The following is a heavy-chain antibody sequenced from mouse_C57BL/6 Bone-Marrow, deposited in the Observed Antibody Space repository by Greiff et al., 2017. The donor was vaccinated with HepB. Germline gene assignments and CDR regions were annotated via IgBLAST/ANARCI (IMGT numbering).Heavy chain of an antibody. D-gene: IGHD1-1*01. V-gene: IGHV1-26*01. CDR3: ARREDKYGSSPWCAN. CDR1: GYTFTDYY. Sequence: VQLQQSGPELVKPGASVKISCKASGYTFTDYYMNWVKQSHGQSLEWIGEIYPNNGGTSYKQKFKGKATLTVDKSSSTAYMELRSLTSEDSAVYYGARREDKYGSSPWCANWGQGTLVTVSA. CDR2: IYPNNGGT. J-gene: IGHJ3*01.